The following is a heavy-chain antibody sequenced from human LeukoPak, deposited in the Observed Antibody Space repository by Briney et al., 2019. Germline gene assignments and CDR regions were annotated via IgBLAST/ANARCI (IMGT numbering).Heavy chain of an antibody. CDR1: GGSFSGYY. CDR2: INHSGST. Sequence: SETLSLTCAVYGGSFSGYYWSWIRQPPGKGLEWIGGINHSGSTNYNPSLKSRVTISVDTSKNQFSLKLSSVTAADTAVYYCARVRLAYYDFWSGSPAPHGMDVWGQGTTVTVSS. J-gene: IGHJ6*02. CDR3: ARVRLAYYDFWSGSPAPHGMDV. V-gene: IGHV4-34*01. D-gene: IGHD3-3*01.